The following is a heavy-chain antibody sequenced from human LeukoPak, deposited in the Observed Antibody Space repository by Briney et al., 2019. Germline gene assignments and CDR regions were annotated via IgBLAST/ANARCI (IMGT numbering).Heavy chain of an antibody. Sequence: GGSLRLSCAASGFTFSSFGLHWVRQAPGKGLEWVALIRSDGSSKNYADSVKGRFTISRDTSKNTLYLQMNSLRAEDTAVYYCAREGGAGGTIDYWGQGTLVTVSS. CDR1: GFTFSSFG. CDR2: IRSDGSSK. V-gene: IGHV3-30*02. J-gene: IGHJ4*02. D-gene: IGHD2-8*01. CDR3: AREGGAGGTIDY.